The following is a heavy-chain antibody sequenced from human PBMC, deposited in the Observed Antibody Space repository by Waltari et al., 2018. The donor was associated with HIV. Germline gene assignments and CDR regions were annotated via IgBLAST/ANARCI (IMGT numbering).Heavy chain of an antibody. V-gene: IGHV3-49*05. CDR2: ITSEAYGGTA. CDR1: GFTFGDYG. CDR3: SRPSGPLHSYGMDV. Sequence: EVHLMESGGGLVKPGRSLRLSCRGSGFTFGDYGLSWFRQAPGKGLGWVGFITSEAYGGTAEDAASGTGRFTISREDSKSTAYMQMNRLESEDTGVYFCSRPSGPLHSYGMDVWDQGTTVIVSS. J-gene: IGHJ6*02. D-gene: IGHD1-26*01.